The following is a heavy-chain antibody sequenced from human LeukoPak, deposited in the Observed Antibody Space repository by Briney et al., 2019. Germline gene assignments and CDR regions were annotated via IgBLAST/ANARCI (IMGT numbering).Heavy chain of an antibody. J-gene: IGHJ4*02. D-gene: IGHD1-26*01. CDR1: GGSISSYY. Sequence: SETLSLTCTVSGGSISSYYWSWIWQPPGKGLEWIGYIYYSGSTNYNPSLKSRVTISVDTSKNQFSLKLSSVTAADTAVYYCARAGSYLSSPFDYWGQGTLVTVSS. CDR3: ARAGSYLSSPFDY. V-gene: IGHV4-59*01. CDR2: IYYSGST.